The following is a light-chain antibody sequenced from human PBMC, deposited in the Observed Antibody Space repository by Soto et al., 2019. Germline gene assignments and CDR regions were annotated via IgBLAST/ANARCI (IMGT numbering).Light chain of an antibody. CDR3: QQYNNWPYT. Sequence: EIVLTQSPGTLSLSPGERATLSCRASQSVSSSYLAWYQQKPGQAPRLLIYNASSRATGIPDRFSGRGSGTDFTLTISRLEPEDFAVYYCQQYNNWPYTFGQGTKVDIK. CDR1: QSVSSSY. CDR2: NAS. J-gene: IGKJ2*01. V-gene: IGKV3-20*01.